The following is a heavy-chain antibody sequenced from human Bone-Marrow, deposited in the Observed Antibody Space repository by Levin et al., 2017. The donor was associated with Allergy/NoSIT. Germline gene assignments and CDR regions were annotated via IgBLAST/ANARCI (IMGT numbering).Heavy chain of an antibody. J-gene: IGHJ4*02. CDR3: ARGGSRLSD. Sequence: GESLKISCKTSGYTFTGYYIHWVRQAPGQGLEWMGWINPNSGGTNYAEKFQGRVTLTRDTSISTADMELSRLRSDDTAVFYCARGGSRLSDWGQGTLVTVSS. D-gene: IGHD2-15*01. CDR2: INPNSGGT. CDR1: GYTFTGYY. V-gene: IGHV1-2*02.